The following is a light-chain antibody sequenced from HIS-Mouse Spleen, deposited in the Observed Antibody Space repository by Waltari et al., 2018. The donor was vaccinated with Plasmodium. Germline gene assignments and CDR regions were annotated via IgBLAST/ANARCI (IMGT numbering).Light chain of an antibody. CDR2: YVS. CDR1: SSDVGGYNY. J-gene: IGLJ1*01. CDR3: CSYAGSYTFV. Sequence: QSALTQPRSVSGSPGQSVTISCTGTSSDVGGYNYVSWYQQPPGKAPKRMIYYVSKRPSGVPDRFSGSKAGNTASLSISGLQAEDEADYYCCSYAGSYTFVFGTGTKVTVL. V-gene: IGLV2-11*01.